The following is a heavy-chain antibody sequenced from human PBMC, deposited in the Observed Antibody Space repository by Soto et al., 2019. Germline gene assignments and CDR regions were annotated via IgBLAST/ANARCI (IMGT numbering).Heavy chain of an antibody. CDR1: GYAFTTYG. V-gene: IGHV1-46*01. J-gene: IGHJ4*02. CDR2: INPSGGHT. CDR3: ARGGHVVVVTAAFDY. D-gene: IGHD2-21*02. Sequence: ASVKVSCKGSGYAFTTYGITWVRQAPGQGLEWMGTINPSGGHTTYSQNFLGRVTMTRDTSTSTLYMELTSLTSDDTAVYYCARGGHVVVVTAAFDYWGQGTLVTVSS.